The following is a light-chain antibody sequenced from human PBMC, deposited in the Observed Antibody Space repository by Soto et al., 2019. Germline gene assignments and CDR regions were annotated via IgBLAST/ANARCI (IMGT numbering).Light chain of an antibody. Sequence: EIVLTQSPATLSLSPGERATLSCRASQSVSSYLAWYQQKPGQAPRLLIYDASNRATRIPARFSGSGSGTDITLTIICLEPEDFVVYYCQQRSNWPLCFGPGTKVYIK. V-gene: IGKV3-11*01. J-gene: IGKJ3*01. CDR2: DAS. CDR3: QQRSNWPLC. CDR1: QSVSSY.